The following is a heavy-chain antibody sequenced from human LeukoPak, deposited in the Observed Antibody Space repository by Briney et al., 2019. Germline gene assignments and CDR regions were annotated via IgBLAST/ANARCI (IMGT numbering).Heavy chain of an antibody. Sequence: GWSLRLSCAASGLTFSDYNMRWIRQAPGKGLEWVSSISRSGSTKYYADSVKGRFTISRDNAKNSLFLQMNSLRAEDTAVYYCARVLRYCSGGNCYSGGLGYMDVWGKGTTVTISS. CDR2: ISRSGSTK. V-gene: IGHV3-11*01. CDR3: ARVLRYCSGGNCYSGGLGYMDV. J-gene: IGHJ6*03. D-gene: IGHD2-15*01. CDR1: GLTFSDYN.